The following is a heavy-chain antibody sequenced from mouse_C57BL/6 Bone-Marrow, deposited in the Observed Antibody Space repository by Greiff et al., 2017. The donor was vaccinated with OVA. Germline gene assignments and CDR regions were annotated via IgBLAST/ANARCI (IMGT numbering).Heavy chain of an antibody. D-gene: IGHD2-1*01. J-gene: IGHJ2*01. V-gene: IGHV1-19*01. CDR2: INPYNGGT. CDR1: GYTFTDYY. CDR3: ARSHSTPYAFDY. Sequence: VQLKQSGAVLVKPGASVKMSCKASGYTFTDYYMNWVKQSPGQGLEWIGGINPYNGGTSYNQKFKGKATLTVDKSSSTAYMELNSLTSEDSAGDYCARSHSTPYAFDYWGQGTTLTVSS.